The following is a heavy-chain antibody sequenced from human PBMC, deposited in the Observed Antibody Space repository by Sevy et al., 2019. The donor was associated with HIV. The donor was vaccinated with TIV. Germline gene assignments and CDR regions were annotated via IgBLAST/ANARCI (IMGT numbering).Heavy chain of an antibody. D-gene: IGHD5-18*01. V-gene: IGHV3-11*01. CDR3: ARAVGGYSYGYGGLRGHYYGMDV. CDR1: GFTFSDYY. CDR2: ISSSGSTI. J-gene: IGHJ6*02. Sequence: GGSLRLSCAASGFTFSDYYMSWIRQAPGKGLEWVSYISSSGSTIYYADSVKGRFTISRDNAKNSLYLQMNSLRAEDTAVYYCARAVGGYSYGYGGLRGHYYGMDVWGQGTTVTVSS.